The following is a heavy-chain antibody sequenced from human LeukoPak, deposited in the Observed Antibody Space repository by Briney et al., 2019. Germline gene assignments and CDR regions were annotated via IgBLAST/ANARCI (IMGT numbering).Heavy chain of an antibody. CDR2: IYPGDSDT. CDR1: GYSFTSYW. J-gene: IGHJ5*02. V-gene: IGHV5-51*01. CDR3: ARTYYDFWSGYSQYWFDP. Sequence: GESLKISCKGSGYSFTSYWIGWVRQMPGKGLEWMGIIYPGDSDTRYSLSFQGQVTISADKSISTAYLQWSSLKASDTAMYYCARTYYDFWSGYSQYWFDPWGQGTLVTVSS. D-gene: IGHD3-3*01.